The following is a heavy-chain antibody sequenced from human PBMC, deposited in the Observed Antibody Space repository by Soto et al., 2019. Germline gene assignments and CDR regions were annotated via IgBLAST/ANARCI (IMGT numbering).Heavy chain of an antibody. V-gene: IGHV3-23*01. CDR1: GFTFSSYA. CDR3: AKNGAVVAATGDLFDY. Sequence: EVQRLESGGGLVQPGGSLRLSCAASGFTFSSYAMSWVRQAPGKGLEWVSAISGSGGSTYYADSVKGRFTISRDNSKNTLYLQMNSLRAEDTAVYYCAKNGAVVAATGDLFDYWGQRTLVTVSS. D-gene: IGHD2-15*01. J-gene: IGHJ4*02. CDR2: ISGSGGST.